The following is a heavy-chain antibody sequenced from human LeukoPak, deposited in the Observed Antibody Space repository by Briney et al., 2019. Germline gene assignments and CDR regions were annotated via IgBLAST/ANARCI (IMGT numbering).Heavy chain of an antibody. CDR3: ARGAAGAFDI. V-gene: IGHV6-1*01. Sequence: SQTLSLTCAISGDSVSSNTATWNWIRQSPSRGLEWLGRTYYRSKWYNDYTVSVKSRITVNPDTSKNQFSLQLNSVTPEDTAVYFCARGAAGAFDIWGQGTMVTVSS. D-gene: IGHD2-15*01. J-gene: IGHJ3*02. CDR2: TYYRSKWYN. CDR1: GDSVSSNTAT.